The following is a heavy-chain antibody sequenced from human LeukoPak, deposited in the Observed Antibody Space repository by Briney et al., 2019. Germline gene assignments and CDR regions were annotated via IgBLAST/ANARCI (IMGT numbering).Heavy chain of an antibody. V-gene: IGHV4-34*01. J-gene: IGHJ4*02. CDR2: INHSGST. CDR1: GGSFSGYY. D-gene: IGHD1-26*01. Sequence: SETLSLTCAVYGGSFSGYYWSWIRQPPGKGLEWIGEINHSGSTNYNPSLKSRVTISVDTSKNQFSLKLSSVTAADTAVYYCARTTPRAHGFDYWGQGTLVTASS. CDR3: ARTTPRAHGFDY.